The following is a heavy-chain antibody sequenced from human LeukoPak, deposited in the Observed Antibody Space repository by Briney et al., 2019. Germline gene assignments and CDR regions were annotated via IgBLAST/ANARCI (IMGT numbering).Heavy chain of an antibody. CDR3: ARGPLGPAAGHLNFDY. CDR2: IYYSGST. Sequence: PSETLSLTCTVSGGSINSYYWSWIRQPPGKGLEWIGYIYYSGSTNYSPSLKSRVTISVDTSKNQFSLKLSSVTAADTAVYYCARGPLGPAAGHLNFDYWGQGTLVTVSS. D-gene: IGHD6-13*01. J-gene: IGHJ4*02. CDR1: GGSINSYY. V-gene: IGHV4-59*01.